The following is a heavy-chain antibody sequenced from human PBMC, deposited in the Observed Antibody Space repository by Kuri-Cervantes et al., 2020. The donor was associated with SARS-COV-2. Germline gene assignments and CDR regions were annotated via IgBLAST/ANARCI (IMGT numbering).Heavy chain of an antibody. CDR3: AREYIVGATFDY. D-gene: IGHD1-26*01. J-gene: IGHJ4*02. V-gene: IGHV3-21*01. CDR2: ISSSSSYI. Sequence: GESLKISCAASGFTFSSYSMNWVRQAPGKGLEWVSSISSSSSYIYYADSVKGRFTISRDNAKNSLYLQMNSLRAEDTAVYYCAREYIVGATFDYWGQGTLVTVSS. CDR1: GFTFSSYS.